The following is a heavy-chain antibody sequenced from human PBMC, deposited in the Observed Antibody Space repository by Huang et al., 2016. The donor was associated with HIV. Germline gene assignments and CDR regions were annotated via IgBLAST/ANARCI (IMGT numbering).Heavy chain of an antibody. V-gene: IGHV3-9*01. CDR3: VKGDIVGTANFFDY. CDR1: GFRLYNSA. Sequence: DVQLVESGGTLIQTGGSLGMAFAASGFRLYNSAMYWVRPAPGEGLEWVSSISWNNAKIAYGDSVKGRFTISRANARNSLYLQMNSLRPDDTALYYCVKGDIVGTANFFDYWGQGTQVSVSS. D-gene: IGHD1-26*01. J-gene: IGHJ4*02. CDR2: ISWNNAKI.